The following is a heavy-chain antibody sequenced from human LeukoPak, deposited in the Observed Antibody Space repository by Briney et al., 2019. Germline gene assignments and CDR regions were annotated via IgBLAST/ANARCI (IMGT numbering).Heavy chain of an antibody. D-gene: IGHD3-22*01. CDR3: AREMVGTMIVVDV. CDR2: ISSSSSYI. Sequence: GGSLRLSCAASGFTFSSYSMNWVRQAPGKGLEWVSSISSSSSYIYYAVSVKGRFTISRDNAKNSLYLQMNSLRAEDTAVYYCAREMVGTMIVVDVWGKGTTVTVSS. V-gene: IGHV3-21*01. J-gene: IGHJ6*04. CDR1: GFTFSSYS.